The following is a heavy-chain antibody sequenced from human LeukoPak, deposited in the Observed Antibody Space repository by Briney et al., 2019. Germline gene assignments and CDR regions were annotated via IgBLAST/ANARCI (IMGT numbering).Heavy chain of an antibody. J-gene: IGHJ3*02. D-gene: IGHD3-16*01. CDR3: ARVAVGEMRNNFDI. V-gene: IGHV1-18*01. Sequence: ASVNVSCKASGYTFTSYGFTWVRQAPGQGLEWMGWITANNGNTNYVQKLQGRVTMTTDTSTSTAYMELRSLRSDDTAVYYCARVAVGEMRNNFDIWGQGTMVTVSS. CDR1: GYTFTSYG. CDR2: ITANNGNT.